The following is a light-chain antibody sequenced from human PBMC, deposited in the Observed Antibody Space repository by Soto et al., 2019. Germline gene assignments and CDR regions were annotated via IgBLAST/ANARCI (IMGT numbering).Light chain of an antibody. V-gene: IGKV3-15*01. CDR2: GAS. Sequence: EIVMTQSPATLFVSPGERATLSCRASQSVSSNLAWYQQKPGQAPRLLIYGASTRATGIPARFSGSGSGTEFTLTISSLQSEDLAVYYCQQYNSWPPLTFGGGTKVEIK. J-gene: IGKJ4*01. CDR1: QSVSSN. CDR3: QQYNSWPPLT.